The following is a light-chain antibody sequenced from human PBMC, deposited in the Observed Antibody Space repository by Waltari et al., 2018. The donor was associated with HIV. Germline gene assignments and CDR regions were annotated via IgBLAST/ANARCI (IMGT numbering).Light chain of an antibody. CDR2: EVS. CDR3: GSYTATNSMM. Sequence: QSALTQPAYVSGSPGQSTTISCTGPTSTAVSFAFVSWYQQHPGKFPTLIIYEVSFRAAGVSNRCSASKAGNTTSLTISGLQAEDEAVYYCGSYTATNSMMFGGGTKLTVL. CDR1: TSTAVSFAF. V-gene: IGLV2-14*01. J-gene: IGLJ3*02.